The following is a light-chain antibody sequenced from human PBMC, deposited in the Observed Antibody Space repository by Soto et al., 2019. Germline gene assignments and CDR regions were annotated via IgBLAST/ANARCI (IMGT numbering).Light chain of an antibody. V-gene: IGKV1-5*01. CDR3: QQYNSHWT. Sequence: DIQMTQSHSTLSAAVGDRVTIRCRASQSSSRWLAWYHQKPGKVPNLLIYDASRLQSGLPSRFSGIGSGTEFTLTLSSLQPDDFATYYCQQYNSHWTFGQATKVDIK. CDR1: QSSSRW. J-gene: IGKJ1*01. CDR2: DAS.